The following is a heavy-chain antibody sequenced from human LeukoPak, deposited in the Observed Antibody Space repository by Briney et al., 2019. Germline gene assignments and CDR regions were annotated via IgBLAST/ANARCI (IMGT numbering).Heavy chain of an antibody. CDR1: GYTFTSYD. Sequence: GASVKVSCKASGYTFTSYDINWVRQATGQGLEWMGWINPNSGNTGYAQKFQGRVTMTRNTSISTAYMELSSLRSEDTAVYYCARDRKDYGSGKLDPWGQGTLVTVSS. CDR3: ARDRKDYGSGKLDP. V-gene: IGHV1-8*01. CDR2: INPNSGNT. J-gene: IGHJ5*02. D-gene: IGHD3-10*01.